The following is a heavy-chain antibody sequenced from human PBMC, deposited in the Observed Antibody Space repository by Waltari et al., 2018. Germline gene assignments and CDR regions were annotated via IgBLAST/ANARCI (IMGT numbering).Heavy chain of an antibody. CDR2: INHRGST. Sequence: QVQLQQWGAGLLKPSETLSLTCAVYGGSFSGYYWSWIRQPPGKGLEWIGEINHRGSTNSNPSLKSRFTISVDTSKNQFSLKLSSVTAADTAVYYCARGGEGIQLWPFYFDYWGQGTLVTVSS. J-gene: IGHJ4*02. CDR3: ARGGEGIQLWPFYFDY. V-gene: IGHV4-34*01. D-gene: IGHD5-18*01. CDR1: GGSFSGYY.